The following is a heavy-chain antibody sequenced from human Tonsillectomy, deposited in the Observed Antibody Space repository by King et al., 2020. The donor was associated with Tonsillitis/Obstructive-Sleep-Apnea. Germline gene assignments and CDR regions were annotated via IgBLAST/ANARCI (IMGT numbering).Heavy chain of an antibody. CDR3: ARDKDTAMVYYYYYYMDV. J-gene: IGHJ6*03. CDR2: IWYDGSNK. Sequence: QLVQSGGGVVQPGRSLRLSCAASGFTFSSYGMHWVRQAPGKGLEWVAVIWYDGSNKYYADSVKGRFTISRDNSKNTLYLQRNSLGAEDTAVYYCARDKDTAMVYYYYYYMDVWGKGTTVTVSS. D-gene: IGHD5-18*01. CDR1: GFTFSSYG. V-gene: IGHV3-33*01.